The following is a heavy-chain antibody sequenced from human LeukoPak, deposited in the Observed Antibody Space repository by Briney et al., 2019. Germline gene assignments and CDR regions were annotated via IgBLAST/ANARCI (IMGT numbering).Heavy chain of an antibody. CDR1: GFTFSDYY. CDR3: ARSGDDYVWGSYRYGIDY. J-gene: IGHJ4*02. CDR2: ISSSGSTI. V-gene: IGHV3-11*01. D-gene: IGHD3-16*02. Sequence: KTGGSLRLSCAASGFTFSDYYMSWIRQAPGMGLEWVSYISSSGSTIYYADSVKGRFTISRDDAKNSLYLQMNSLRAEDTAVYYCARSGDDYVWGSYRYGIDYWGQGTLVTVSS.